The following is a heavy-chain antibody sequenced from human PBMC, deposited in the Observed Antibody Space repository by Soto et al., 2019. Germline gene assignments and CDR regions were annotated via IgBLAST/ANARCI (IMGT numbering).Heavy chain of an antibody. V-gene: IGHV3-13*01. CDR1: GFTFSSYD. J-gene: IGHJ6*03. CDR2: IGSAGDT. CDR3: ARGWLATGGSLSYMDV. Sequence: EVQLVESGGGLIQPGGSLRLSCAASGFTFSSYDMHWVRQAAGKGLEWVSGIGSAGDTYYQGSVKGRFTISRENANNSLYLQMNSLRAGDTALYYCARGWLATGGSLSYMDVWGKGTTVTVSS. D-gene: IGHD6-13*01.